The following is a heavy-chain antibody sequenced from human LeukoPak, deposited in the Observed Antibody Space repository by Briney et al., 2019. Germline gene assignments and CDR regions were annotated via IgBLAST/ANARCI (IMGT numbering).Heavy chain of an antibody. J-gene: IGHJ6*02. V-gene: IGHV3-30*18. CDR2: ISYDGSNK. D-gene: IGHD5-18*01. CDR3: AKDLYSYHNYYYYGMDV. CDR1: GFTFSSYG. Sequence: GSLRLSCAASGFTFSSYGMHWVRQAPGKGLEWVAVISYDGSNKYYADSVKGRFTISRDNSKNTLYLQMNSLRAEDTAVYYCAKDLYSYHNYYYYGMDVWGQGTTVTVSS.